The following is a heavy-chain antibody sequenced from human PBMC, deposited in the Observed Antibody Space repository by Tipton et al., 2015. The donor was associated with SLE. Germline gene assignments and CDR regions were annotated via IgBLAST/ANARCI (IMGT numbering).Heavy chain of an antibody. J-gene: IGHJ2*01. Sequence: LQGRVTMTTDTSTGTAYMELRSLRSDDTAVYYCARRDIVATGHFDLWGRGTLVTVSS. CDR3: ARRDIVATGHFDL. V-gene: IGHV1-18*01. D-gene: IGHD5-12*01.